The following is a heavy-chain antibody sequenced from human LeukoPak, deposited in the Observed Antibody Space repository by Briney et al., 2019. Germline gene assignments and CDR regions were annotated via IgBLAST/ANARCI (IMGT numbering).Heavy chain of an antibody. J-gene: IGHJ4*02. D-gene: IGHD2-2*01. CDR3: ARDRGGDVVLAPAGINFDY. V-gene: IGHV1-18*01. Sequence: VASVKVSRKASGYTFTNYGITWVRQAPGQGLEWMGWISAYNGKTNYAQKFQGRVTMTSDTSTRTDYMELRSLRSDDTAVYYCARDRGGDVVLAPAGINFDYWGQGTLVTVSS. CDR2: ISAYNGKT. CDR1: GYTFTNYG.